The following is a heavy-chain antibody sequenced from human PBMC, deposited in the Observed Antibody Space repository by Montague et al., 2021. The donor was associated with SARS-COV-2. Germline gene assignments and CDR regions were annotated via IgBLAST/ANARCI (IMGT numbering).Heavy chain of an antibody. J-gene: IGHJ4*02. CDR2: IYYSGST. V-gene: IGHV4-39*01. D-gene: IGHD5-12*01. Sequence: SETLSLTCLVSGGSITRSYYWGWIRQSPGKGLEWIGSIYYSGSTYYNPSLKSRVTISVDTSKNRFSLKLNSVTAADSAVYYCARYSGYDLSTDYWGPGSLVTVSS. CDR1: GGSITRSYY. CDR3: ARYSGYDLSTDY.